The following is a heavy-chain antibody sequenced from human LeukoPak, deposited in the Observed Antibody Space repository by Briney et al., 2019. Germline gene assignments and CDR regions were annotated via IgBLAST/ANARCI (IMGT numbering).Heavy chain of an antibody. V-gene: IGHV4-30-4*08. CDR3: ARVRTAVAGTHDFDY. CDR1: GGSISTGDYY. D-gene: IGHD6-19*01. Sequence: SQTLSLTCTVSGGSISTGDYYWSWIRQPPGKGLEWIGYIYCSGSTYYNPSLKSRVTISVDTSKNQLSLKLSSVTAADTAVYYCARVRTAVAGTHDFDYWGQGTLVTVSS. CDR2: IYCSGST. J-gene: IGHJ4*02.